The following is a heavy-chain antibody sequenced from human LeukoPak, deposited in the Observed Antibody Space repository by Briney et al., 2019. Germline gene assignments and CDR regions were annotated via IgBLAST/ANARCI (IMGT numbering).Heavy chain of an antibody. D-gene: IGHD6-13*01. Sequence: GGSLRLSSAASGFTFSDYYMSWIRQAPGKGLEWVSYISRSGDTIYYADSVKGRFTISRDNAKNSLYLQMNSLRVEDTGFYYCERDLVYSSSRPFDPWGQGTLVTVSS. V-gene: IGHV3-11*04. J-gene: IGHJ5*02. CDR1: GFTFSDYY. CDR2: ISRSGDTI. CDR3: ERDLVYSSSRPFDP.